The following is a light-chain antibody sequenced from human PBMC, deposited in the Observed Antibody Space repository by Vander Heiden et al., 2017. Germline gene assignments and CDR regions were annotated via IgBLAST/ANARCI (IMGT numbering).Light chain of an antibody. Sequence: QSVLTQPPSVAGAPWQRVTISCTVSPSNIGSVYHVHWSQQRPGNAPKLLIYGNRQRPSGVSDRFSGSKSGTSAPLAITGIQAEDEAEYYCQSYDTSLSGSVFGGGTKLTVL. CDR2: GNR. V-gene: IGLV1-40*01. CDR3: QSYDTSLSGSV. CDR1: PSNIGSVYH. J-gene: IGLJ3*02.